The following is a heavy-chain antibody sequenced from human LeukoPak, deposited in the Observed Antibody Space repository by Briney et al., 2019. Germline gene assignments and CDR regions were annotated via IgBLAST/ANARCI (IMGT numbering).Heavy chain of an antibody. J-gene: IGHJ5*02. CDR1: GYSIGRDYY. D-gene: IGHD5-12*01. V-gene: IGHV4-38-2*02. Sequence: PSETLSLTCKVSGYSIGRDYYWAWLRQPPGKGLEWIGSIFHTGRTVYNPSYESRLTISTDTSKNEFFLRLNSVTAADTAVYFCARDGGYPTTDEGFDPWGLGTLVTVSS. CDR3: ARDGGYPTTDEGFDP. CDR2: IFHTGRT.